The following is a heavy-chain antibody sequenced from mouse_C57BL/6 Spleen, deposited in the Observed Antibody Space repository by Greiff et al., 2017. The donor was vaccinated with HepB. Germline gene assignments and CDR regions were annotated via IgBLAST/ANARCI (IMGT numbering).Heavy chain of an antibody. CDR2: ISYDGSN. CDR3: ASLWSHFDY. Sequence: DVKLVESGPGLVKPSQSLSLTCSVTGYSITSGYYWNWIRQFPGNKLEWMGYISYDGSNNYNPSLKNRISITRDTSKNQFFLKLNSVTTEDTATYYCASLWSHFDYWGQGTTLTVSS. J-gene: IGHJ2*01. D-gene: IGHD1-1*02. V-gene: IGHV3-6*01. CDR1: GYSITSGYY.